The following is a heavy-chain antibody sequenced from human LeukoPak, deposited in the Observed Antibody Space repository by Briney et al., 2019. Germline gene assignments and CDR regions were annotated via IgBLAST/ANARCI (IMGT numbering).Heavy chain of an antibody. CDR2: GHYSGST. D-gene: IGHD5-12*01. CDR1: GGSIRSSSYY. J-gene: IGHJ5*02. CDR3: VRGQGAFGGYEWANWFDP. Sequence: PSETLSLTCTVSGGSIRSSSYYWAWIRQPPGKGLEWIATGHYSGSTFYSPSLKSRLTLSIDTSKNLFSLQVTSVTAADTAMYYCVRGQGAFGGYEWANWFDPWGQGTLVTVSS. V-gene: IGHV4-39*02.